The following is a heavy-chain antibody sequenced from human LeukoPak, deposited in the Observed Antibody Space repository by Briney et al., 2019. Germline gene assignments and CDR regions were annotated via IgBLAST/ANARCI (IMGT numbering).Heavy chain of an antibody. CDR3: ARAAASNSSGWNYYYYYYMDV. V-gene: IGHV4-34*01. D-gene: IGHD6-19*01. Sequence: SETLSLTCAVYGGSFGGYYWSWIRQPPGKGLEWIGEINHSGSTNYNPSLKSRVTISVDTSKNQFSLKLSSVTAADTAVYYCARAAASNSSGWNYYYYYYMDVWGKGTTVTISS. CDR2: INHSGST. CDR1: GGSFGGYY. J-gene: IGHJ6*03.